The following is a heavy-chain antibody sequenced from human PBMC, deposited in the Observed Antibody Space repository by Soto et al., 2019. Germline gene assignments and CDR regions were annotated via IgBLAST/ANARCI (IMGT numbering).Heavy chain of an antibody. Sequence: QVQLVQSGAEVTKPGSSVKVSCKASGGTFSSYAISWVRQSPGQGLEWRGGIIPIFGPANYAPKFQGRVTITADESTSTAYMELSSLRSEDTAVYYCARLGVTAIRGAFDIWGQGTMVTVSS. CDR1: GGTFSSYA. CDR2: IIPIFGPA. D-gene: IGHD2-21*02. CDR3: ARLGVTAIRGAFDI. V-gene: IGHV1-69*01. J-gene: IGHJ3*02.